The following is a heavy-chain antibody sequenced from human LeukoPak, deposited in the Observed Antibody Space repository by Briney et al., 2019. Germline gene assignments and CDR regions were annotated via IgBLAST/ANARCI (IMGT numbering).Heavy chain of an antibody. J-gene: IGHJ5*02. D-gene: IGHD3-16*02. CDR3: ARVGRDYVWGSYRDNWFDP. CDR1: GFTFSSYS. Sequence: PGGSLRLSCAASGFTFSSYSMNWVRQAPGKGLEWVSSISSSSSYIYYADSVKGRFTISRDNAKNSLYLQMNSLRAEDTAVYYCARVGRDYVWGSYRDNWFDPWGQGTLVTVSS. CDR2: ISSSSSYI. V-gene: IGHV3-21*01.